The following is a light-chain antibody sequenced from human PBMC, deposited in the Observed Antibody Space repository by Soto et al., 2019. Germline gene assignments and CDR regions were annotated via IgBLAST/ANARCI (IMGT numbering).Light chain of an antibody. CDR3: QQFHNYPLT. CDR2: DAS. Sequence: AIQLTQSPSSLSASVGDRVTITCRASQGISSALVWFQQKPGKAPKLLIYDASSLESGVPSRFSGSGSGTDFTITISSLQPEDFATYYCQQFHNYPLTFGGGTKVEIK. CDR1: QGISSA. J-gene: IGKJ4*01. V-gene: IGKV1D-13*01.